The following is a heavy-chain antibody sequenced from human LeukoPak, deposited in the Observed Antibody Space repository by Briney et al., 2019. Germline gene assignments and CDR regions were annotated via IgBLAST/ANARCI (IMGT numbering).Heavy chain of an antibody. CDR1: GYTFTSYG. J-gene: IGHJ4*02. D-gene: IGHD3-22*01. V-gene: IGHV1-18*01. CDR2: ISAYNGNT. Sequence: GASAKVSCKASGYTFTSYGISWVRQAPGQGLEWMGWISAYNGNTNYAQKLQARVTMTTDTSTSTAYMELRSLRSDDTAVYYCGYDSSGSAIDYWGQGTLVTVSS. CDR3: GYDSSGSAIDY.